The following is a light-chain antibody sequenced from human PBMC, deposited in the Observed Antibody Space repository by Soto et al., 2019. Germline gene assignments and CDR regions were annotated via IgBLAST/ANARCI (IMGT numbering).Light chain of an antibody. J-gene: IGKJ2*02. CDR2: GAS. CDR3: QHYGSSPCT. Sequence: DIVLTQSPATLSLSPGERATISCRASQSVSSSYLAWYQQKPGQAPRLLIYGASSRATGIPDRFSGSGSGTDFTLTISRLVPEDFAVYYCQHYGSSPCTFGQGTKLEIK. CDR1: QSVSSSY. V-gene: IGKV3-20*01.